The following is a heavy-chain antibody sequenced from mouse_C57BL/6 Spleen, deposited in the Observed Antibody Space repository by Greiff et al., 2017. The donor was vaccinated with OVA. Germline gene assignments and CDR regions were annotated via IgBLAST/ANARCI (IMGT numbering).Heavy chain of an antibody. CDR1: GYTFTSYW. CDR3: ARSPIYSRYFDV. CDR2: IHPNSGST. D-gene: IGHD2-1*01. J-gene: IGHJ1*03. V-gene: IGHV1-64*01. Sequence: QVQLQQPGAELVKPGASVKLSCKASGYTFTSYWMHWVKQRPGQGLEWIGMIHPNSGSTNYNEKFKSKATLTVDKSSSTAYMQLSSLTSEDSAVYYCARSPIYSRYFDVWGTGTTVTVSS.